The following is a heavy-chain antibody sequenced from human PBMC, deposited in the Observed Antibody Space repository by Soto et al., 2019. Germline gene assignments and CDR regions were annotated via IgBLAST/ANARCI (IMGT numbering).Heavy chain of an antibody. Sequence: GGSLRLSCAASGFTFSSYWMTWVRQAPGKGLEWVANIKQDGSEKYYVDSVKGRFTISRDNAKNPLFLQMNSLRAEDTAVYYCARLGSGVLYYYDYWGQGTRVTVSS. V-gene: IGHV3-7*01. CDR1: GFTFSSYW. D-gene: IGHD3-10*01. J-gene: IGHJ4*02. CDR3: ARLGSGVLYYYDY. CDR2: IKQDGSEK.